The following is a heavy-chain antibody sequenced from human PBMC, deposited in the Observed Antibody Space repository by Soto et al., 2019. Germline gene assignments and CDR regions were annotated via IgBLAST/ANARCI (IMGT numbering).Heavy chain of an antibody. V-gene: IGHV4-59*01. CDR1: GGSISSYY. D-gene: IGHD6-6*01. Sequence: QMQLQESGPGLVKPSETLSLTCTVSGGSISSYYWNWIRQPPGKGLEWIGYIYNSGSTNYNPSLKSRVAISVDTSKNQFSLKLTSVTAADTAVYYCAAPPRYWGQGTLVTVSS. CDR3: AAPPRY. J-gene: IGHJ4*02. CDR2: IYNSGST.